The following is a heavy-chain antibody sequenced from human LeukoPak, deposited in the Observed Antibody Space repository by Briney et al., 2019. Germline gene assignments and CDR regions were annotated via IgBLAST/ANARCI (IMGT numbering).Heavy chain of an antibody. V-gene: IGHV4-34*01. CDR3: ARGVAAAVDY. Sequence: SGTLSLTCTVYGGSFSGYYWSWIRQPPGKGLEWIGEINHSGSTNYNPSLKSRVTISVDTSKNQFSLKLSSVTAADTAVYYCARGVAAAVDYWGQGTLVTVSS. J-gene: IGHJ4*02. CDR2: INHSGST. CDR1: GGSFSGYY. D-gene: IGHD6-13*01.